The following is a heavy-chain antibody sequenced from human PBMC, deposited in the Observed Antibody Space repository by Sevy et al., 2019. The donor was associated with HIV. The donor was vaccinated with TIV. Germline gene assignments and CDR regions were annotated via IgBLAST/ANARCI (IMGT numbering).Heavy chain of an antibody. CDR3: ARDPDPYDYVWGSYRYTYAFDI. Sequence: GGSLRLSCAASGFTFSSYWMHWVRQAPGKGLVWVLRINSDGSSTSYADSVKGRFTISRDNAKNTLYLQMNSLRAEDTAVYYCARDPDPYDYVWGSYRYTYAFDIWGQGTMVTVSS. CDR1: GFTFSSYW. V-gene: IGHV3-74*01. J-gene: IGHJ3*02. CDR2: INSDGSST. D-gene: IGHD3-16*02.